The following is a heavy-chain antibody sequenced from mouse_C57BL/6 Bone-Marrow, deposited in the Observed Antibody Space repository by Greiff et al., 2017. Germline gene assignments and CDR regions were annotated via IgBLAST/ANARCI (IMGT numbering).Heavy chain of an antibody. CDR1: GYTFTSYW. CDR2: IDPSDSET. Sequence: QVQLQQPGAELVRPGSSVKLSCKASGYTFTSYWMHWVKQRPIQGLEWIGNIDPSDSETHYNQKFKDKATLTVDKSSSTAYMQRSSLTSEDSAVYYCARTERGSRWYFDVWGTGTTVTVSS. CDR3: ARTERGSRWYFDV. D-gene: IGHD1-1*01. V-gene: IGHV1-52*01. J-gene: IGHJ1*03.